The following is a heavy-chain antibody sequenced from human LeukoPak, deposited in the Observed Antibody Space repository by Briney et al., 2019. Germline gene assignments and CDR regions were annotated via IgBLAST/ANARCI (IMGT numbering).Heavy chain of an antibody. V-gene: IGHV1-18*01. CDR2: ISAYNGDT. CDR3: ASDPSNTSGYYIYFYY. Sequence: ASVRVSCKASGYTFNRHGLSWARQAPGQGLEWMGWISAYNGDTKYAQKFQGRVTLTIDTSTSTAYMELRSLRSDDTAMYYCASDPSNTSGYYIYFYYWGQGTLVTVSS. J-gene: IGHJ4*02. D-gene: IGHD6-19*01. CDR1: GYTFNRHG.